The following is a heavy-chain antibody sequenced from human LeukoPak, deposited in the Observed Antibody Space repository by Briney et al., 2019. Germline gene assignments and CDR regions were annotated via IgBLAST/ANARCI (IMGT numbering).Heavy chain of an antibody. Sequence: SETLSLTCTVSGGSISSYYWSWIRQPPGKGLEWIGYIYYSGSTNYNPSLKSRVTISVDTSKNQFSLKLSSVTAADTAVYYCARGPSGWYGDFDYWGQGTLVTVSS. J-gene: IGHJ4*02. CDR1: GGSISSYY. CDR3: ARGPSGWYGDFDY. D-gene: IGHD6-19*01. V-gene: IGHV4-59*01. CDR2: IYYSGST.